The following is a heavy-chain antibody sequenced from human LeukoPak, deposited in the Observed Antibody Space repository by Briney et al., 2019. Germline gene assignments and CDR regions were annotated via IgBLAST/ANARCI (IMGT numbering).Heavy chain of an antibody. J-gene: IGHJ4*02. V-gene: IGHV3-23*01. CDR2: ASRDADRT. D-gene: IGHD6-13*01. Sequence: GRSLRLSCAASGFTFTGYAINWVSQAPGKGLEWVSAASRDADRTYYAASVKGRFTISRDNSKNTVWLQINSLRAEDTAIYYCAKVAYSDYFDYWGQGAPVTVSS. CDR3: AKVAYSDYFDY. CDR1: GFTFTGYA.